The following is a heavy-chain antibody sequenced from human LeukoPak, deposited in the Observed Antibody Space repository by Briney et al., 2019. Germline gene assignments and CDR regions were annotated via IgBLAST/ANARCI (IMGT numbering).Heavy chain of an antibody. V-gene: IGHV3-30*02. Sequence: GGSLRLSCAASGFTLSNYGMHWVRQAPGRGLEWVAFIRPDGSNTYCADSVKGRFTISRDSSMNTLYLQMSSLRAEDTAVYYCAGRPVDTAMVTFRFWDYWGQGTLVTVSS. D-gene: IGHD5-18*01. CDR1: GFTLSNYG. CDR3: AGRPVDTAMVTFRFWDY. J-gene: IGHJ4*02. CDR2: IRPDGSNT.